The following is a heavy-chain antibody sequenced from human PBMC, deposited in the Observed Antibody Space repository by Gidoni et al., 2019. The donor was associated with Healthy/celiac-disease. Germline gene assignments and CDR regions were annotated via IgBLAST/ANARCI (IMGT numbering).Heavy chain of an antibody. CDR1: GGSISSYY. V-gene: IGHV4-59*01. CDR2: IYYSGST. CDR3: ARGELGYCSSTSCYEAGWYFDL. J-gene: IGHJ2*01. Sequence: QVQLQESGPGLVKPSETLSLTCTVSGGSISSYYWSWIRQPPGKGLEWIGYIYYSGSTNYNPSLKSRVTISVDTSKNQFSLKLSSVTAADTAVYYCARGELGYCSSTSCYEAGWYFDLWGRGTLVTVSS. D-gene: IGHD2-2*01.